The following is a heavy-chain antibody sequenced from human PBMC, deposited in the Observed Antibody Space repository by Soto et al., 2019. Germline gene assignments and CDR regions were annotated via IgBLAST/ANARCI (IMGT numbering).Heavy chain of an antibody. V-gene: IGHV1-18*01. CDR2: ISAYNGNT. J-gene: IGHJ6*02. CDR3: AREGPAPYYYYGMAV. CDR1: GYSFTTYG. Sequence: QVQLVQSGGEVKKPGASVKVSCKTSGYSFTTYGISWVRQAPGQGLEWRGWISAYNGNTNYAQKLQDRVTMTTDTSTRTAYMELRSLRSDATAVYYCAREGPAPYYYYGMAVWGQGSTVTVSS.